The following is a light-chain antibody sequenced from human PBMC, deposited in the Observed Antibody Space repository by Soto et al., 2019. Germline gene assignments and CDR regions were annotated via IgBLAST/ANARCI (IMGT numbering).Light chain of an antibody. J-gene: IGKJ4*01. CDR2: AAS. CDR3: QQYYIYPPT. CDR1: QSIGTY. Sequence: AIRMTQSPSSFSASTGDRVTITCRASQSIGTYLAWYQRIPGRAPKLLIFAASTLQRGVPSRFSGSGSGTDFTLTISCLQSEDFATYYCQQYYIYPPTFGGGTKV. V-gene: IGKV1-8*01.